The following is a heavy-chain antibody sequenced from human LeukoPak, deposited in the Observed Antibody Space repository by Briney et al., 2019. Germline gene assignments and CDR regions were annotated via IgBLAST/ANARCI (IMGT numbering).Heavy chain of an antibody. Sequence: SVTVSCEASGGTFSSYAISWVRQAPGQGLEWMGGIIPIFGTANYAQKFQARVTITADESTSTAYMELSSLRSEDTAVYYCARGNYDILTGYFPPEIWGQGTMVTVSS. CDR2: IIPIFGTA. J-gene: IGHJ3*02. D-gene: IGHD3-9*01. CDR3: ARGNYDILTGYFPPEI. CDR1: GGTFSSYA. V-gene: IGHV1-69*01.